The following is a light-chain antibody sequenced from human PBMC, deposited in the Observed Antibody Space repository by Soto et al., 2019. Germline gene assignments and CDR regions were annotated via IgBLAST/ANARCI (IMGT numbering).Light chain of an antibody. CDR2: AVT. J-gene: IGLJ2*01. V-gene: IGLV2-8*01. CDR3: SSYAGNNNVV. CDR1: SADVGGFDY. Sequence: QSVLTQPPSASGSPGQSVTISCTGTSADVGGFDYVSWYQQYPGKAPTLMIYAVTKRPSGVPDRFSGSKSGNTASLTVSSLQGDDEADYYCSSYAGNNNVVFGGGTKVTVL.